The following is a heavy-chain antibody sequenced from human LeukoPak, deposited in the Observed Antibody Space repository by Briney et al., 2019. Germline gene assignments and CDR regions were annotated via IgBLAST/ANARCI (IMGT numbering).Heavy chain of an antibody. CDR1: GYTFIGYY. D-gene: IGHD3-10*01. CDR2: INPNSGDT. J-gene: IGHJ4*02. V-gene: IGHV1-2*02. Sequence: ASVKVSCKASGYTFIGYYIHWVRQAPGQGLEWMGWINPNSGDTNYAQKFQGRVTTTRDTSISTAYMGLSSLISDDTAFYYCARTGVWFRELSHLPDWGQGTLVTVSS. CDR3: ARTGVWFRELSHLPD.